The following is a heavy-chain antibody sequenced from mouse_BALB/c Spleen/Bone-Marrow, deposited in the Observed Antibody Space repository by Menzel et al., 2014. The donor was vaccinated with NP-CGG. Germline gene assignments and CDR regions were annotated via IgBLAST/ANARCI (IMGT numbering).Heavy chain of an antibody. CDR3: AKRGDYGYFDY. J-gene: IGHJ2*01. CDR1: GFSLTSYG. Sequence: VQLQQSGPSLVQPSQSLSITCTVSGFSLTSYGVHWVRQSPGKGLEWLGVIWRGGSTDYNAAFMSRLSIIKDNSKNQVFFKMSRLKADDTAIYYCAKRGDYGYFDYWGQGTPLTVSS. V-gene: IGHV2-5-1*01. CDR2: IWRGGST. D-gene: IGHD2-13*01.